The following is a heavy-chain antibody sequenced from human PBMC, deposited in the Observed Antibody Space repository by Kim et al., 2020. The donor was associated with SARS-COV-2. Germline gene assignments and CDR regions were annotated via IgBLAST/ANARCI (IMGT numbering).Heavy chain of an antibody. V-gene: IGHV4-39*01. J-gene: IGHJ6*02. D-gene: IGHD5-18*01. Sequence: LKMRVTISVDTSKNQFSLKLDSVTAADTGVYYCARGTALAQDSYYSALDVWGQGTTVTVSS. CDR3: ARGTALAQDSYYSALDV.